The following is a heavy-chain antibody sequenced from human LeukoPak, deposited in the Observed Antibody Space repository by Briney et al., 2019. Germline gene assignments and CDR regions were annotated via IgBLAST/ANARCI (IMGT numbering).Heavy chain of an antibody. V-gene: IGHV4-39*07. Sequence: SETLSLTCTVSGGSISSSSYYWGWIRQPPGKGLEWIGSIYHSGSTYYNPSLKSRVTISVDASKNQFSLKLSSVTAADTAVYYCARDVGVYGVIDAFDIWGQGTMVTVSS. J-gene: IGHJ3*02. D-gene: IGHD5/OR15-5a*01. CDR1: GGSISSSSYY. CDR2: IYHSGST. CDR3: ARDVGVYGVIDAFDI.